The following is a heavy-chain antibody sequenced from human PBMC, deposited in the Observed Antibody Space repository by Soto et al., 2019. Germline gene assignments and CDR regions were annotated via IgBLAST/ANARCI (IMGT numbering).Heavy chain of an antibody. D-gene: IGHD1-1*01. CDR2: IYYSGST. Sequence: QLQLQESGPGLVKPSETLSLTCTVSGGSISSSSYYWGWIRQPPGKGLEWIGSIYYSGSTYYNPSVKSRVTVSVDTSKNQFSLKLSSVTAADTAMYLYASHARTTGTTETFDIWGQGTMVTVSS. V-gene: IGHV4-39*01. CDR1: GGSISSSSYY. J-gene: IGHJ3*02. CDR3: ASHARTTGTTETFDI.